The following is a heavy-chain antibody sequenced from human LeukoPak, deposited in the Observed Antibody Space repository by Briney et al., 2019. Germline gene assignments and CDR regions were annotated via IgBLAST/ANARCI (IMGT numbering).Heavy chain of an antibody. CDR3: ARDLISYYDSSGYDY. Sequence: GGSLRLSCAASGFTFSDYYMSWIRQAPGEGLEWVSYISSSGSTIYYADSVKGPFTISRDNAKDSLYLQMNSLRAEDTAVYYCARDLISYYDSSGYDYWGQGTLVTVSS. D-gene: IGHD3-22*01. J-gene: IGHJ4*02. V-gene: IGHV3-11*01. CDR1: GFTFSDYY. CDR2: ISSSGSTI.